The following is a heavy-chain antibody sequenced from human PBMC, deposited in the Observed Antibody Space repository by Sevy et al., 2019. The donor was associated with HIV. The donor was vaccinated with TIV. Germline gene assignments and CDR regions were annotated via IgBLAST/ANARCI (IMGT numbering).Heavy chain of an antibody. D-gene: IGHD6-13*01. Sequence: GGSLRLSCVASGFSFSEYYISWIRQAPGKGLEWVSYTSSRSSHTNFADSLKGQFTISRDKTKNLLYLQMNSLRASDTAVYYCVMAFDSSRSEPDAFDIWGQGTMVTVSS. V-gene: IGHV3-11*06. CDR3: VMAFDSSRSEPDAFDI. CDR1: GFSFSEYY. CDR2: TSSRSSHT. J-gene: IGHJ3*02.